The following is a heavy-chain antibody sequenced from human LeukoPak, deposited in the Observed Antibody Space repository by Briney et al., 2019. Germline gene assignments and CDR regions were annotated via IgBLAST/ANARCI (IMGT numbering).Heavy chain of an antibody. CDR2: ITGSGAVT. V-gene: IGHV3-23*01. CDR1: GFTFSTYS. D-gene: IGHD5-12*01. J-gene: IGHJ4*02. Sequence: GGSLRLSCAASGFTFSTYSMDWVRQAPGKGLEWVSAITGSGAVTYYADSVKGRFTISRENSKNTLYLQLNSLRAEDTAVYYCVQWGGYDCLAGYYVPEYWGQGSLVNV. CDR3: VQWGGYDCLAGYYVPEY.